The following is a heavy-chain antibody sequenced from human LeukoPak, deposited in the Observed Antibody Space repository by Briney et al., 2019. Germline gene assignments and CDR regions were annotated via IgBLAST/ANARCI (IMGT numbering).Heavy chain of an antibody. D-gene: IGHD2-2*02. Sequence: GGSLRLSCAASGFTFSSYNMKWVRQAPGKGLEWVSFISTTSNYIYYADSVKGRFTISRDNAKNSLYLQMNSLRAEDTALYYCARLRDIVVVPAAIDYWGQGTLVTVSS. J-gene: IGHJ4*02. CDR1: GFTFSSYN. CDR2: ISTTSNYI. CDR3: ARLRDIVVVPAAIDY. V-gene: IGHV3-21*04.